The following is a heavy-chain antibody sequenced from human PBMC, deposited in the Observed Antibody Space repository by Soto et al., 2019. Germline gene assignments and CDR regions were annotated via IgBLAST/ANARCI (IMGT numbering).Heavy chain of an antibody. Sequence: VGSHRLSCTASGFTCISYAMSWVRQATGKGLEWVSAISGSGGSTYYADSVKGRFTISRDNSKNTLYLQMNSLRAEDTAVYYCAIGKLDIVVVVAATQYYFDYWGQGTLVTVSS. CDR3: AIGKLDIVVVVAATQYYFDY. J-gene: IGHJ4*02. D-gene: IGHD2-15*01. CDR1: GFTCISYA. V-gene: IGHV3-23*01. CDR2: ISGSGGST.